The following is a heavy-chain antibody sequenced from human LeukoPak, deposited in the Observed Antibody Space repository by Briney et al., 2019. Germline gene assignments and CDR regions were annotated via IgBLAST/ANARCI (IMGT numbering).Heavy chain of an antibody. D-gene: IGHD5-18*01. CDR3: ARLYSYGLEDY. Sequence: ASVKVSRKASGYTFTSYDINWVRQATGQGLEWMGWMNPNSANTGYAQKFQGRVTMTRNTSISTAYMELSSLRSEDTAVYYCARLYSYGLEDYWGQGTLVTVSS. CDR2: MNPNSANT. V-gene: IGHV1-8*01. J-gene: IGHJ4*02. CDR1: GYTFTSYD.